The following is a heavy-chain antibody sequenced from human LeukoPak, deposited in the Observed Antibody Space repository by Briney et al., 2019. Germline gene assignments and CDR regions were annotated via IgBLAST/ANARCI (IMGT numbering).Heavy chain of an antibody. CDR1: GFTVSGNY. J-gene: IGHJ4*02. CDR3: ASEGEIGYGYFY. Sequence: AGGSLRLSCAASGFTVSGNYMSWVRQAPGKGLELVSVIYSGGSTYYTDSVKGRFTISRDNSKNTLYLQMNSLRAEDTAVYYCASEGEIGYGYFYWGQGTLVTVSS. D-gene: IGHD5-18*01. CDR2: IYSGGST. V-gene: IGHV3-66*01.